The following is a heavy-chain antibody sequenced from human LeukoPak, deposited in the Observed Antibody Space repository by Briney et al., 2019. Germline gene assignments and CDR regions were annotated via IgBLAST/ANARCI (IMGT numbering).Heavy chain of an antibody. Sequence: GGSLRLSCAASGFTFDDYGMSWVRQAPGKGLEWVSGINWNGGSTGYADSVKGRFTISRDNSKNTLYLQMNSLRADDTAVYYCAKDSGHSYGYSDYWGQGTLVTVSS. CDR1: GFTFDDYG. D-gene: IGHD5-18*01. CDR2: INWNGGST. CDR3: AKDSGHSYGYSDY. J-gene: IGHJ4*02. V-gene: IGHV3-20*04.